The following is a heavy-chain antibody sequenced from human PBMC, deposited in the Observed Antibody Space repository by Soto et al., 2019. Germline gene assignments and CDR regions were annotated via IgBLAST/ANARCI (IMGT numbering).Heavy chain of an antibody. CDR1: GFTFSNAW. V-gene: IGHV3-15*01. CDR2: IKSKTDGGTT. J-gene: IGHJ6*03. D-gene: IGHD3-3*01. Sequence: GGSLRLSCAASGFTFSNAWMSWVRQAPGKGLEWVGRIKSKTDGGTTDYPAPVKGRFTISRDDSKNTLYLQMNSLKTEDTAVYYCTTIYYDFWSGYFDDYYMDVWGKGTTVTVSS. CDR3: TTIYYDFWSGYFDDYYMDV.